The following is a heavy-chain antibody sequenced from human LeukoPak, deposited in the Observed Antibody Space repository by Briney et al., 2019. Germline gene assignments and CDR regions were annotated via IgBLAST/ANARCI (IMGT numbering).Heavy chain of an antibody. V-gene: IGHV3-7*01. Sequence: PGGSLRLSCAVSGFTFDHYWMTWVREAPGKGLEGVANIKEDGSEKNYVDSVKGRFTITRDNAKNSLSLQVNSLRAEDTAVYYCARSRSGFYEDYWGQGTLVTVSS. CDR1: GFTFDHYW. CDR2: IKEDGSEK. J-gene: IGHJ4*02. CDR3: ARSRSGFYEDY. D-gene: IGHD3-3*01.